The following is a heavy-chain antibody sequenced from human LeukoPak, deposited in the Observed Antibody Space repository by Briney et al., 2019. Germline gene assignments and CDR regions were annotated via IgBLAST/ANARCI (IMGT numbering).Heavy chain of an antibody. J-gene: IGHJ5*02. CDR2: INHSGST. Sequence: SETLSLTCAVYGGSFSGYYWSWIRQPPGKGLEWIGEINHSGSTNYNPSLKSRVTISVDTSKNQFSLKLSSVTAADTAVYYCARGPRGGGNWFDPWGQGTLVTVSS. V-gene: IGHV4-34*01. CDR1: GGSFSGYY. CDR3: ARGPRGGGNWFDP. D-gene: IGHD2-15*01.